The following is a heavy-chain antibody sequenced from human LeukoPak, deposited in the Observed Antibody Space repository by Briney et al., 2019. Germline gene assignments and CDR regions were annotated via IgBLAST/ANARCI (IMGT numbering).Heavy chain of an antibody. CDR1: GFTFSSYA. J-gene: IGHJ4*02. CDR3: ARWEIRGTAHKLDY. Sequence: PGGSLRLSCAAPGFTFSSYAMSWVRQAPGKGLEWVANINQDGSAKYFVDSVKGRFTISRDNAKNSMYLQMNSLRAEDTAVYYCARWEIRGTAHKLDYWGQGTLVTVSS. CDR2: INQDGSAK. D-gene: IGHD1-7*01. V-gene: IGHV3-7*01.